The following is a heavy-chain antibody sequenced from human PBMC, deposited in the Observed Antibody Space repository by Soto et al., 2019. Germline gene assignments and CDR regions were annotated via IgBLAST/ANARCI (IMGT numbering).Heavy chain of an antibody. CDR2: IIPIFGTA. CDR3: ARSGVVVVAAPYNWFDP. V-gene: IGHV1-69*12. J-gene: IGHJ5*02. CDR1: GGTFSSYA. D-gene: IGHD2-15*01. Sequence: QVQLVQSGAEVKKPGSSVKVSCKASGGTFSSYAISWVRQAPGQGLEWMGGIIPIFGTANYAQKFQGRVTITADESTSTAYMERSSLRSEDTAVYYCARSGVVVVAAPYNWFDPWGQGTLVTVSS.